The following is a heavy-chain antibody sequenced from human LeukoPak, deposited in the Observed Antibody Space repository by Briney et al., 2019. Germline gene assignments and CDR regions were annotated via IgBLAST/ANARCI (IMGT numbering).Heavy chain of an antibody. J-gene: IGHJ4*02. CDR2: ISNDGSRK. V-gene: IGHV3-30*03. CDR3: ARDRAWNYFDY. Sequence: GSLRLSCAPSGFPFSRHGMHWVRQAPGKGLEWVAIISNDGSRKYYGHSVEGRFTISRDNSKNTLYLQMDSLRAEDTAVYYCARDRAWNYFDYWGQGTLVTVSS. D-gene: IGHD3-3*01. CDR1: GFPFSRHG.